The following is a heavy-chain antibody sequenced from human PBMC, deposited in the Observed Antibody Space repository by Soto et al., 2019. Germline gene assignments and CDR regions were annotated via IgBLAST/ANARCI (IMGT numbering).Heavy chain of an antibody. J-gene: IGHJ6*02. D-gene: IGHD3-3*01. CDR2: INHSGST. CDR3: ARGDEYYDFWSGADYYYGMDV. Sequence: SETLSLTCAVYGGSFSGYYWSWIRQPPGKGLEWIGEINHSGSTNYNPSLKSRVTISVDTSKNQFSLKLSSVTAADTAVYYCARGDEYYDFWSGADYYYGMDVWGQGTTVTVS. V-gene: IGHV4-34*01. CDR1: GGSFSGYY.